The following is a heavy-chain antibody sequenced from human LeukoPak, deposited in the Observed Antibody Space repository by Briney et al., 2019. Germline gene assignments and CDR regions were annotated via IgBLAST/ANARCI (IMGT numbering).Heavy chain of an antibody. V-gene: IGHV3-23*01. J-gene: IGHJ4*02. Sequence: GGSLRLSCAASGFSFSSYAMSWVRQAPGKGLEWVSAISGSGSSTYFADSVKGRFTISRDNSKNTLYLQMNSLRAEDTAVYYCATQHIVVVTAIPPYFDYWGQGTLVTVSS. CDR2: ISGSGSST. CDR3: ATQHIVVVTAIPPYFDY. D-gene: IGHD2-21*02. CDR1: GFSFSSYA.